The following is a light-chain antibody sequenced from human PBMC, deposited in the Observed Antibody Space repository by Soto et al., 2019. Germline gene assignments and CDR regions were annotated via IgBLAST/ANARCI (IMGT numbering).Light chain of an antibody. CDR1: SSDVGSYNR. J-gene: IGLJ1*01. CDR3: SSYTSSSTYNYV. V-gene: IGLV2-18*02. Sequence: QSVLTQSPSVSGSPGQSVTISCTGTSSDVGSYNRVSWYQQPPGTAPKLMIYEVSNRPSGVPDRFSGSKSGNTASLTISGLQAEDEADYYCSSYTSSSTYNYVFGTGTKVTVL. CDR2: EVS.